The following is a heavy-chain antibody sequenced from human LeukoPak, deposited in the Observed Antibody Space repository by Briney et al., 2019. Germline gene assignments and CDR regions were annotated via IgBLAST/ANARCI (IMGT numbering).Heavy chain of an antibody. CDR1: GFTFSSYS. CDR2: ISSSSSYV. CDR3: AREPVNYYDSSGIDY. D-gene: IGHD3-22*01. V-gene: IGHV3-21*01. Sequence: GGSLRLSCAASGFTFSSYSMNWVRQAPGKGLEWVSSISSSSSYVYYADSAKGRFTISRDNAKNSLYLQMNSLRAEDTAVYYCAREPVNYYDSSGIDYWGQGTLVTVSS. J-gene: IGHJ4*02.